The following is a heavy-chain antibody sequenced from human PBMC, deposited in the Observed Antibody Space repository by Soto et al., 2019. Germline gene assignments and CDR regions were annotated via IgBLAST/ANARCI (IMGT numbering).Heavy chain of an antibody. D-gene: IGHD5-18*01. V-gene: IGHV4-59*12. CDR3: ARRAGNRRGYPIDY. J-gene: IGHJ4*02. Sequence: SETLSLTCTVSGGSISSYYWSWIRQPPGKGLEWIGYIYYSGSTNYNPSLASRVSISADTSNNHFSLTLISVTAADTAVYYCARRAGNRRGYPIDYWGQGIPVTVSS. CDR2: IYYSGST. CDR1: GGSISSYY.